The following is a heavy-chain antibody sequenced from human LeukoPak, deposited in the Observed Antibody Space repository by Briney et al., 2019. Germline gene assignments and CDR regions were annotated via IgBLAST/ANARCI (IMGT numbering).Heavy chain of an antibody. CDR3: ARAPAAARPSYYYYMDV. V-gene: IGHV3-21*01. Sequence: PGGSLRLSCAVSGFTFSTNAMSWVRQAPGKGLEWVSSISSSSSYIYYADSVKGRFTISRDNAKNSLYLQMNSLRAEDTAVYYCARAPAAARPSYYYYMDVWGKGTTVTVSS. CDR1: GFTFSTNA. D-gene: IGHD6-25*01. J-gene: IGHJ6*03. CDR2: ISSSSSYI.